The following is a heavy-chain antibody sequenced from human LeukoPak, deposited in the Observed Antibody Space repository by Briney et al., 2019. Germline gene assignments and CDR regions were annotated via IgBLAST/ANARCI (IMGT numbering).Heavy chain of an antibody. CDR3: ARRYYDSSGGGYYFDY. CDR2: INHSGST. D-gene: IGHD3-22*01. Sequence: SETLSLTCAVYGGSFSGYYWSWIRQPPGKGLEWIGEINHSGSTNYNPSLKSRVTISVDTSKNQFSLKLSSVTAADTAVYYCARRYYDSSGGGYYFDYWGQGTLVTVSS. CDR1: GGSFSGYY. V-gene: IGHV4-34*01. J-gene: IGHJ4*02.